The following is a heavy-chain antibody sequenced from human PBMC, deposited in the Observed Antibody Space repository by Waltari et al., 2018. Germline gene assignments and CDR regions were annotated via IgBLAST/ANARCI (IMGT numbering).Heavy chain of an antibody. J-gene: IGHJ6*03. CDR1: GFTFSEFW. CDR3: SSMDF. CDR2: IKQDGGDK. Sequence: EVQLVESGGGLVQPGGSLRLSCAASGFTFSEFWMSWVRQAPGKGLEWVANIKQDGGDKYYVESVKGRFTISRDNANNLLFLQMNSLRVDDTALYYCSSMDFWGKGTTVIVSS. V-gene: IGHV3-7*01.